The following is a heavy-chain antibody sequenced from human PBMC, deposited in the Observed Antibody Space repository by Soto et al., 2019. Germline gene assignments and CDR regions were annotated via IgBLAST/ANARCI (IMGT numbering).Heavy chain of an antibody. V-gene: IGHV1-18*01. CDR2: ISAFNVNT. CDR1: GYTFTSYG. J-gene: IGHJ3*02. CDR3: ARDRFRYDAFDI. D-gene: IGHD3-16*01. Sequence: ASVKVSCKASGYTFTSYGISWVRQAPGQGFEWLGWISAFNVNTNFAQKLQGIVTLTTDTSTSTAYLELRSLSFDDTAVYYCARDRFRYDAFDIWGQGTMVTVSS.